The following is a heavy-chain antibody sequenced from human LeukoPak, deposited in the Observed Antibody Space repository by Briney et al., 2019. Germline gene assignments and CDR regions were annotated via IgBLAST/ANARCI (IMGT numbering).Heavy chain of an antibody. CDR1: GFTFSSYS. D-gene: IGHD3-10*01. V-gene: IGHV3-21*01. Sequence: GSLRLSCAASGFTFSSYSMNWVRQAPGKGLEWVSSISSSSSYIYYADSVKGRFTIYRDNAKNSLYLQMNSLRAEDTAVYYCARELGDYYYGMDVWGQGTTVTVSS. CDR2: ISSSSSYI. CDR3: ARELGDYYYGMDV. J-gene: IGHJ6*02.